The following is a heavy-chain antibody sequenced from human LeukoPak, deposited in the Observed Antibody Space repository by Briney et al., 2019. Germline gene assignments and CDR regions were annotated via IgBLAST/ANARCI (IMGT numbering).Heavy chain of an antibody. CDR2: INRSGST. CDR1: GGSFSGYY. D-gene: IGHD6-19*01. CDR3: ARSLSGWYDY. Sequence: SETLSLTCAVYGGSFSGYYWSWIRQPPGKGLEWIGEINRSGSTNYNPSLKSRVTISVDTSKNQFSLKLSSVTAADTAVYYCARSLSGWYDYWGQGTLVTVSS. V-gene: IGHV4-34*01. J-gene: IGHJ4*02.